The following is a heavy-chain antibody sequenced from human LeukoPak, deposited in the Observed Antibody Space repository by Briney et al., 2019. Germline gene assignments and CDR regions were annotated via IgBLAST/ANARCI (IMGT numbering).Heavy chain of an antibody. V-gene: IGHV4-39*01. CDR3: ARREYRAWFDP. CDR2: VYYTGSI. Sequence: PSETLSLTCSVSGGSISASSHYWAWVRHPPGKGLEWIGSVYYTGSIRYHTSHKSRVTISVDISKNDLFLTLSSATAAHTAFYCFARREYRAWFDPRGEGILLTVPP. D-gene: IGHD6-6*01. CDR1: GGSISASSHY. J-gene: IGHJ5*02.